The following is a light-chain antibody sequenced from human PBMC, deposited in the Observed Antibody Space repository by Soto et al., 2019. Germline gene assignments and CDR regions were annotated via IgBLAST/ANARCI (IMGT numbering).Light chain of an antibody. CDR3: QQCNDWPHT. Sequence: EIVMTQSPATLSVSPGERATLSCRASQSISRNLAWYQQKPGQAPRLLIYGTSTRATGIPARFSGRGSGTEFTLTISSLQSEDCAVYYCQQCNDWPHTFGQGTKLEIK. CDR1: QSISRN. J-gene: IGKJ2*01. V-gene: IGKV3-15*01. CDR2: GTS.